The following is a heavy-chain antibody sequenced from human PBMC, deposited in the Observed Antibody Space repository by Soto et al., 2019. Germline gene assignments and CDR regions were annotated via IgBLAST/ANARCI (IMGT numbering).Heavy chain of an antibody. Sequence: NLSLTCAISGDSVSSNTAAWNWIRSSPSRGLEWLGRTYYRSNWRHDYAVSVKSRITVNPDTSKNHFSLQLNSVTPDDTAVYYCARGVAGSGFDLWGQGTLVTVSS. V-gene: IGHV6-1*01. CDR2: TYYRSNWRH. D-gene: IGHD6-19*01. CDR3: ARGVAGSGFDL. J-gene: IGHJ4*02. CDR1: GDSVSSNTAA.